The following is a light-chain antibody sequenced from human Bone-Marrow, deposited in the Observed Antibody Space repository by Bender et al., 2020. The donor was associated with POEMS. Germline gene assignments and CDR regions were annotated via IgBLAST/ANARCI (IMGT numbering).Light chain of an antibody. CDR1: KLTNKY. CDR2: QDS. CDR3: QAWDSTINVV. J-gene: IGLJ2*01. V-gene: IGLV3-1*01. Sequence: SYDLTQPPSVSVSPGQTASITCSGDKLTNKYVSWYQQKTGQSPLLVIYQDSERPSGIPERFSGSNSGNVATLTISGSQAIDEADYYCQAWDSTINVVFGGGTKLTVL.